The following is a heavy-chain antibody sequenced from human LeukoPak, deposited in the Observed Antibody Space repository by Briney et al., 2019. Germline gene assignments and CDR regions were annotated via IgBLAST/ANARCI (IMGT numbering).Heavy chain of an antibody. J-gene: IGHJ3*02. CDR2: IYYSGST. Sequence: SETLSLTCTASGGSISSYYWSWIRQPPGKGLEWIGYIYYSGSTNYNPSLKSRVTISVDTSKNQFSLKLSSVTAADTAVYYCARLSSSFDAFDIWGQGTMVTVSS. V-gene: IGHV4-59*08. D-gene: IGHD6-13*01. CDR1: GGSISSYY. CDR3: ARLSSSFDAFDI.